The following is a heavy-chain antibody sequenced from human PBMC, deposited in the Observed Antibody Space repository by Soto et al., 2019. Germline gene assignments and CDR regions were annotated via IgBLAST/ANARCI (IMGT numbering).Heavy chain of an antibody. V-gene: IGHV3-15*02. CDR2: IKSRTDGGRV. Sequence: EVPLVESGGALVKPGASLTLSCAASGFTFNSAWMTWVRQAPGKGLEWVGRIKSRTDGGRVDTAAPVKGRFTISRDDSKNTLYLQMNSLKSEDTAVYYCTTWRREKSCTSVSCYGDGAYWGQGTLVTFSS. CDR3: TTWRREKSCTSVSCYGDGAY. CDR1: GFTFNSAW. D-gene: IGHD2-2*01. J-gene: IGHJ4*02.